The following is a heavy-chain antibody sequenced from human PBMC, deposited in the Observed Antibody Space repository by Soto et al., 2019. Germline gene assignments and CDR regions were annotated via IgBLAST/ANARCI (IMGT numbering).Heavy chain of an antibody. CDR1: GFTFSSYA. CDR2: ISYDGSNK. J-gene: IGHJ6*02. D-gene: IGHD2-2*01. Sequence: GGSLRLSCAASGFTFSSYAMHWVRQAPGKGLEWVAVISYDGSNKYYADYVKGRFTISRDNSKNTLYLQMNSLRAEDTAVYYCARDWIDCSSTSCYAVAGADYYYYYGMDVWGQGTTVTVSS. V-gene: IGHV3-30-3*01. CDR3: ARDWIDCSSTSCYAVAGADYYYYYGMDV.